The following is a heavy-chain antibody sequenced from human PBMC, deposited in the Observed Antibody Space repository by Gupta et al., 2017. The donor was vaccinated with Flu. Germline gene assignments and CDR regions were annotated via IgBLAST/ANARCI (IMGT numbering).Heavy chain of an antibody. V-gene: IGHV1-69*06. CDR1: GGTFSSYA. CDR3: ARKYYYEPKGRHYGMDV. J-gene: IGHJ6*02. Sequence: QVQLVQSGAEVKKPGSSVKVSCKASGGTFSSYAISWVRQAPGQGLEWMGGIIPIFGTANYAQKFQGRVTITADKSTSTAYMELSSLRSEDTAVYYCARKYYYEPKGRHYGMDVWGQGTTVTVSS. CDR2: IIPIFGTA. D-gene: IGHD3-22*01.